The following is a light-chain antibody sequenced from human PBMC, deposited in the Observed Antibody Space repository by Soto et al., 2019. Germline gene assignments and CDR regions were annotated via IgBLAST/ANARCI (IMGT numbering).Light chain of an antibody. Sequence: QSALTKPASVSGSPGQSITISCTGTSSDIGGYKYVSWYQQNPDKAPNLMIYDVSYRPSGVSDRFSCSKSGNTASLTISGLQAEDEADYYCSSYTSINTHVFGTGTKLTVL. CDR2: DVS. CDR3: SSYTSINTHV. V-gene: IGLV2-14*01. J-gene: IGLJ1*01. CDR1: SSDIGGYKY.